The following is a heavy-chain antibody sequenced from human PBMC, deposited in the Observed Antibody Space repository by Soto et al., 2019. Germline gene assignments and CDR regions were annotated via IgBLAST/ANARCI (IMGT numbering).Heavy chain of an antibody. V-gene: IGHV3-48*01. CDR3: ARAYYYDSSGSDY. J-gene: IGHJ4*02. CDR2: ISSSSSTI. CDR1: GFTFSSYS. Sequence: GGSLRLSCAASGFTFSSYSMNWVRQAPGKGLEWVSYISSSSSTIYYADSVKGRFTISRDNAKNSLYLQMNSLRAEDTAVYYCARAYYYDSSGSDYWGQGTLVTVSS. D-gene: IGHD3-22*01.